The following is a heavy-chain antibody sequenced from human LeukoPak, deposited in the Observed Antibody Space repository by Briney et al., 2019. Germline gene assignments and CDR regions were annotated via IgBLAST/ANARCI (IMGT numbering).Heavy chain of an antibody. CDR3: ARDVFSYYDNSGYFDY. D-gene: IGHD3-22*01. J-gene: IGHJ4*02. CDR1: AGSISSYH. Sequence: PSETLSLTCSVSAGSISSYHWSWIRQPAGKGLEWIGRLYAIGSTIYNPSLKSRVTISVDRSKNQFSLNVTSVTAADTAVYYCARDVFSYYDNSGYFDYWGQGILVTVSS. V-gene: IGHV4-4*07. CDR2: LYAIGST.